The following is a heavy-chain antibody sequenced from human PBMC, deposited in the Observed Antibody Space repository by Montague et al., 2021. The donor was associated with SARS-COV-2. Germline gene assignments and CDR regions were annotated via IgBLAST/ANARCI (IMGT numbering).Heavy chain of an antibody. CDR2: IYYRGTT. CDR3: AREDRWNWFDP. J-gene: IGHJ5*02. Sequence: SETLSLTCSVSGGSISSDYWSLIRQSPGKGLEWIGYIYYRGTTNYNPSLKSRVTFSVDTSKNQFSLKLISVTAADTAVYFCAREDRWNWFDPWGQGVLVTVSS. D-gene: IGHD5-24*01. V-gene: IGHV4-59*01. CDR1: GGSISSDY.